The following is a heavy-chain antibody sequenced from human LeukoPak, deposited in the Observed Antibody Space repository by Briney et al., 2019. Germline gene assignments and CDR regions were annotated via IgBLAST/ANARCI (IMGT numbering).Heavy chain of an antibody. CDR2: IYYSGST. CDR3: ARDRGSGSYGYYYGMDV. Sequence: SETLSLTRTVSGGSISSYYWSWIRQPPGKGLEWIGYIYYSGSTNYNPSLKSRVTISVDTSKNQFSLKLSSVTAADTAVYYCARDRGSGSYGYYYGMDVWAKGPRSPSP. CDR1: GGSISSYY. D-gene: IGHD3-10*01. J-gene: IGHJ6*02. V-gene: IGHV4-59*01.